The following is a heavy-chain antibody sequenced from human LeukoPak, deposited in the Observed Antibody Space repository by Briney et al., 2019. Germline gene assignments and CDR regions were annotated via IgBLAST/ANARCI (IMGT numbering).Heavy chain of an antibody. J-gene: IGHJ3*02. Sequence: ASVKVSCKASGGTFSSYAISWVRQAPGQGLEWMGGIIPIFGTANYAQKFQGRVTITTDEPTSTAYMELSSLRSEDTAVYYCARAAEYEYYYDSSGYNHAFDIWGQGTMVTVSS. D-gene: IGHD3-22*01. CDR2: IIPIFGTA. V-gene: IGHV1-69*05. CDR1: GGTFSSYA. CDR3: ARAAEYEYYYDSSGYNHAFDI.